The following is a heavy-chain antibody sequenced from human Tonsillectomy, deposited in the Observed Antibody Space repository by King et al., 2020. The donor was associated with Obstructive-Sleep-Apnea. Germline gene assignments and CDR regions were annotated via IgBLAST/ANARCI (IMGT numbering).Heavy chain of an antibody. CDR1: GCSITSYY. J-gene: IGHJ4*02. V-gene: IGHV4-59*01. D-gene: IGHD6-19*01. Sequence: VQLQESGPGLVKPSETLSLTCTVSGCSITSYYWSWIRQPPGKGLEWLGYIYYTGSAHYNPSLKSRVTISVDTAKNQFSLRLRSVTAAATAVFYCAREWLGVDYWGKGTRVTVSS. CDR3: AREWLGVDY. CDR2: IYYTGSA.